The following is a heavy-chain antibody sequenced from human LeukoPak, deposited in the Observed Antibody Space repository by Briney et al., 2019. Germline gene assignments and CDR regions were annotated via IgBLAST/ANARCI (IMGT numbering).Heavy chain of an antibody. CDR2: IYYSGST. Sequence: PSETLSLTCTVSGGSISSYYWSWIRQPPGKGLEWIGYIYYSGSTNYNPSLKSRVTMSVDTSKNQFSLKRSSVTAADTAVYYCARTRYYYNSRSYGAPYYFDYWGQGTLVTVSS. CDR3: ARTRYYYNSRSYGAPYYFDY. J-gene: IGHJ4*02. CDR1: GGSISSYY. V-gene: IGHV4-59*12. D-gene: IGHD3-10*01.